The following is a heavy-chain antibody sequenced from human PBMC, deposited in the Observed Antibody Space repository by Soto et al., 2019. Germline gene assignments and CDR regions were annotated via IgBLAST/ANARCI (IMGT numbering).Heavy chain of an antibody. Sequence: SQTLPLTWAVSGGSTSSSNWWRWVRQPPGKGLEWIGEIYHSGSTNYNPSLKSRVTISADTSKNQFFLRLTSVTAADTGVYFCARTLGPQVTGYVHSDYRWTIDQWGQGTLVTVSS. V-gene: IGHV4-4*02. CDR1: GGSTSSSNW. CDR2: IYHSGST. D-gene: IGHD3-10*02. J-gene: IGHJ4*02. CDR3: ARTLGPQVTGYVHSDYRWTIDQ.